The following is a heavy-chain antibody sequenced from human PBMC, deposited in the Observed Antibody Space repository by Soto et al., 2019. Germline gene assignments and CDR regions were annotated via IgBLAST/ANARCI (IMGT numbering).Heavy chain of an antibody. CDR3: AKKPNGFDS. CDR1: GLTFSRHA. CDR2: ISESSSNT. J-gene: IGHJ5*01. V-gene: IGHV3-23*01. Sequence: EMQLLESGGGLVQPGGSLRLSCAASGLTFSRHAMAWVRQAPGKGLEWLSSISESSSNTYYADSVKGRFTISKDNSKNMLYLQMNSLRDEDTAVYYCAKKPNGFDSWGQGTLVTVSS.